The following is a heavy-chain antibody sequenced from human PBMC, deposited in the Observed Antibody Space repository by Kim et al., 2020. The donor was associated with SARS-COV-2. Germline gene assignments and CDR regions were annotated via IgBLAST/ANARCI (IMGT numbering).Heavy chain of an antibody. CDR3: ARGPMATIFNT. D-gene: IGHD5-12*01. V-gene: IGHV3-11*01. CDR2: I. J-gene: IGHJ4*02. Sequence: IYYAEPLKGRFTISRDNAKNSLYLQMNSLRAEDTAVYYCARGPMATIFNTWGQGTLVTVSS.